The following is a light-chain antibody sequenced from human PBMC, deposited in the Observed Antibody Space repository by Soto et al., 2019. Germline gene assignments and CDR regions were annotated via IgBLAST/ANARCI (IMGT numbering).Light chain of an antibody. J-gene: IGLJ3*02. CDR3: QVWDSSSDPWV. CDR2: DDS. CDR1: TIATKD. Sequence: SYELTQPPSVSVAPGQTARITCGGNTIATKDVHWYQQKPGQAPVLVVYDDSERTSGIPERFSGSNPGNTATLTITRVEAGDEADYFCQVWDSSSDPWVFGGGTTLTVL. V-gene: IGLV3-21*02.